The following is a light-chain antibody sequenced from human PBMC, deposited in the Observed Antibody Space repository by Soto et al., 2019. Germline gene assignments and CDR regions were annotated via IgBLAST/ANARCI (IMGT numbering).Light chain of an antibody. V-gene: IGLV2-8*01. CDR3: RSYAGSDKDV. CDR1: SSDVGGYNY. CDR2: EVR. J-gene: IGLJ1*01. Sequence: QSALTQPPSASGSPGQSVTISCTGTSSDVGGYNYVSWYQQHPGKAPKLIIYEVRERPSGVPDRFSGSKSGNTASLTVSGLHAEDEADYYCRSYAGSDKDVFGTGTKVTVL.